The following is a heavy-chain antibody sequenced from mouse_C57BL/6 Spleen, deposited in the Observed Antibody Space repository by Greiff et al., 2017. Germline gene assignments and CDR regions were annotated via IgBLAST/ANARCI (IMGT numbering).Heavy chain of an antibody. CDR1: GYTFTSYW. CDR2: IHPNSGST. J-gene: IGHJ2*01. V-gene: IGHV1-64*01. D-gene: IGHD2-5*01. Sequence: VQLQQPGAELVKPGASVKLSCKASGYTFTSYWMHWVKQRPGQGLEWIGMIHPNSGSTNYNEKFKSKATLTVDKSSSTAYMQLSSLTSEDSAVYYCARYGWYSNYEGVDYWGQGTTLTVSS. CDR3: ARYGWYSNYEGVDY.